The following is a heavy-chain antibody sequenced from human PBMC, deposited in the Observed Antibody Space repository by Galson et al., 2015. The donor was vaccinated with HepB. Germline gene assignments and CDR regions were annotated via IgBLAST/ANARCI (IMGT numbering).Heavy chain of an antibody. V-gene: IGHV3-33*01. Sequence: SLRLSCAASGFTFSNYGMHWVRQAPGKGLEWVAVIWYDGDPKYYADSVKGRFTVSRDTSKSTLYLQMNSLRVGDTAGYYCAGGPPRERDIWSRHYTRPDFWGQGTLVTVSS. J-gene: IGHJ4*02. CDR3: AGGPPRERDIWSRHYTRPDF. CDR1: GFTFSNYG. CDR2: IWYDGDPK. D-gene: IGHD3-3*01.